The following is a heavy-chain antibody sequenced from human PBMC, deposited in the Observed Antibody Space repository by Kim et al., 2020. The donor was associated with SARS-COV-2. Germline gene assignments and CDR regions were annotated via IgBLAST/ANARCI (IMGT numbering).Heavy chain of an antibody. J-gene: IGHJ3*02. D-gene: IGHD1-1*01. Sequence: SVKGRFTISRDDSKKTAYLEMNGLKIEDTAVYYCTRIPATTLAFWDAFDIWGQGTMVTVSS. V-gene: IGHV3-73*01. CDR3: TRIPATTLAFWDAFDI.